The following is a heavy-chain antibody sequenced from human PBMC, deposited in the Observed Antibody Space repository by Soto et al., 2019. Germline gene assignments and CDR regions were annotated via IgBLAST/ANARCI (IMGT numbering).Heavy chain of an antibody. J-gene: IGHJ5*01. D-gene: IGHD3-22*01. CDR3: ARGGYYDTSGQRPLDS. V-gene: IGHV4-59*01. CDR2: IHYNGNT. CDR1: GGSISSYF. Sequence: LYLTCTVSGGSISSYFWSWIRQPPGKGLGWIGYIHYNGNTNYYPSLKSRVTISLDTSKNHFSLRLNSVTAADTAVYYCARGGYYDTSGQRPLDSWGQGTPVTVPS.